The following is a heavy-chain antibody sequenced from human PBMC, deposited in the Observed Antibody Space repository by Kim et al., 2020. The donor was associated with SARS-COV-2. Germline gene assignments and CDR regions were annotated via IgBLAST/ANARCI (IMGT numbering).Heavy chain of an antibody. J-gene: IGHJ4*02. D-gene: IGHD3-3*01. CDR2: INSGSSAI. CDR3: ARGSGSGAWLTNF. V-gene: IGHV3-48*02. CDR1: GFTFSSYS. Sequence: GGSLRLSCAASGFTFSSYSMHWFRQAPEKGLEWVSLINSGSSAIDYADSVKGRFTISRDNAKNSLYLQVNSLRDEDRAVYYCARGSGSGAWLTNFWGQGTLVTVSS.